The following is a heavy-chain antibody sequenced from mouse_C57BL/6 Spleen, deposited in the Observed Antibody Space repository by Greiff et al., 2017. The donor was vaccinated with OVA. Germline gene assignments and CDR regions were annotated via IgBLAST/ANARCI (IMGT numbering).Heavy chain of an antibody. CDR2: ISYDGSN. D-gene: IGHD2-3*01. J-gene: IGHJ1*03. CDR1: GYSITSGYY. CDR3: ARGWLLQYFDV. Sequence: EVKLVESGPGLVKPSQSLSLTCSVTGYSITSGYYWNWIRQFPGNKLEWMGYISYDGSNNYNPSLKNRISITRDTSKNQFFLKLNSVTTEDTATYYCARGWLLQYFDVWGTGTTVTVSS. V-gene: IGHV3-6*01.